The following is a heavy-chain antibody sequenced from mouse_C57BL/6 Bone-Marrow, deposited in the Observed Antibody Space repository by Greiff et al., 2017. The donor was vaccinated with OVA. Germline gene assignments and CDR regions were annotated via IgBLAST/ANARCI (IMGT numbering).Heavy chain of an antibody. V-gene: IGHV5-6*01. CDR3: ARHEDYYGSWFDY. D-gene: IGHD1-1*01. J-gene: IGHJ2*01. CDR2: ISSGGSYT. Sequence: VQLKESGGDLVKPGGSLKLSCAASGFTFSSYGMSWVRQTPDKRLEWVATISSGGSYTYYPDSVKGRFTISRDNAKNTLYLQMRILKSEDTAMYYCARHEDYYGSWFDYWGQGTTLTVSS. CDR1: GFTFSSYG.